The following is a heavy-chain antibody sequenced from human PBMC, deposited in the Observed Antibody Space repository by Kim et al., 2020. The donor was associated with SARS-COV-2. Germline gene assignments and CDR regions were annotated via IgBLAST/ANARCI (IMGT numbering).Heavy chain of an antibody. CDR2: ISYDGSNK. CDR3: ARSRDGYTNALLDY. J-gene: IGHJ4*02. Sequence: GGSLRLSCAASGFTFSSYAMHWVRQAPGKGLEWVAVISYDGSNKYYADSVKGRFTISRDNSKNTLYLQMNSLRAEDTAVYYCARSRDGYTNALLDYWGQG. V-gene: IGHV3-30-3*01. D-gene: IGHD2-8*01. CDR1: GFTFSSYA.